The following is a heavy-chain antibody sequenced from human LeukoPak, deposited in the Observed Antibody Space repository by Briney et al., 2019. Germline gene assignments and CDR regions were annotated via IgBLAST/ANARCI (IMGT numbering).Heavy chain of an antibody. CDR1: GGSFSGYY. Sequence: SETLSLTCAVYGGSFSGYYWSWIRQPPGKGLEWIGEINHRGSTNYNPSLKSRVTMSVDTSKNQFSLKLSSVTAADTAVYYCARVTYYGSGPFDPWGQGTLVTVSS. D-gene: IGHD3-10*01. V-gene: IGHV4-34*01. CDR2: INHRGST. CDR3: ARVTYYGSGPFDP. J-gene: IGHJ5*02.